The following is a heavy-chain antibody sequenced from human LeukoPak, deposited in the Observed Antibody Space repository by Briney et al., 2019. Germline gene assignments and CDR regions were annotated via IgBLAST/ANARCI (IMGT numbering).Heavy chain of an antibody. CDR2: INPNSGGT. CDR3: ARDSGERGSGSYLIAY. CDR1: GCTFTGYY. V-gene: IGHV1-2*02. J-gene: IGHJ4*02. D-gene: IGHD3-10*01. Sequence: ASVKVSCKASGCTFTGYYMHWVRQAPGQGLEWMGWINPNSGGTNYAQKFQGRVTMTRDTSISTVYMELSRLRSDDTAVYYCARDSGERGSGSYLIAYWGQGTLVTVSS.